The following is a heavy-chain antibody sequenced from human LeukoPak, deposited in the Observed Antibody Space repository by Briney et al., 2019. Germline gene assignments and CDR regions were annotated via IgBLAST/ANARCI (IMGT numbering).Heavy chain of an antibody. Sequence: SETLSLTCAVYGGSFSGYYWSWIRQPPGKGLEWIGEINHSGSTNYNPSLKSRVTISVDTSKNQFSLKLSSVTAADTAVYYCARGRYCSSTSCYIAYYYYMDVWGKGTTVAVSS. CDR2: INHSGST. J-gene: IGHJ6*03. V-gene: IGHV4-34*01. CDR1: GGSFSGYY. CDR3: ARGRYCSSTSCYIAYYYYMDV. D-gene: IGHD2-2*02.